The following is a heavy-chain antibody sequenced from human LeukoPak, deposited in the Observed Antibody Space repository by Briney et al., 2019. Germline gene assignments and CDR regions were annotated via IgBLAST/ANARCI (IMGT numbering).Heavy chain of an antibody. Sequence: GGSLRLSCAASGFTFDDYGMSWVRQAPGKGLEWVSAISGSGGSTYYADSVKGRFTISRDNSKNTLYLQMNSLRAEDTAVYYCATVSGSLHYFDYWGQGTLVTVSS. J-gene: IGHJ4*02. V-gene: IGHV3-23*01. CDR2: ISGSGGST. CDR1: GFTFDDYG. D-gene: IGHD3-16*01. CDR3: ATVSGSLHYFDY.